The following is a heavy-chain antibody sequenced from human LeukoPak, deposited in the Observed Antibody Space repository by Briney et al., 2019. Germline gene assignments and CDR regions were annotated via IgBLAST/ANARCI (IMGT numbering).Heavy chain of an antibody. CDR1: GGSISSYY. CDR2: IYYSGST. V-gene: IGHV4-39*01. D-gene: IGHD2-2*01. CDR3: ARSIVVVPAAMENGWFDP. J-gene: IGHJ5*02. Sequence: SETLSLTCTVSGGSISSYYWGWIRQPPGKGLEWIGSIYYSGSTYYNPSLKSRVTISVDTSKNQFSLKLSSVTAADTAVYYCARSIVVVPAAMENGWFDPWGQGTLVTVSS.